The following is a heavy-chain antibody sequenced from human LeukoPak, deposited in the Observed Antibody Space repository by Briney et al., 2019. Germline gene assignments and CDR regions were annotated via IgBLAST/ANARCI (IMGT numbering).Heavy chain of an antibody. CDR2: IWYDGSNK. V-gene: IGHV3-33*01. D-gene: IGHD6-13*01. Sequence: GGSLRLSCAASGFTFSSYGMHWVRQAPGKGQEWVAVIWYDGSNKYYADSVKGRFTISRDNSKNTLYLQMNSLRAEDTAVYYCARGQLGLHYFDYWGQGTLVTVSS. J-gene: IGHJ4*02. CDR1: GFTFSSYG. CDR3: ARGQLGLHYFDY.